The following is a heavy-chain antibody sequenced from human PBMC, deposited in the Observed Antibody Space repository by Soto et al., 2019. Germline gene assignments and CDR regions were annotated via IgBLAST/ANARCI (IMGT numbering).Heavy chain of an antibody. CDR3: ARRFLEWLVAFDI. D-gene: IGHD3-3*01. CDR1: GFTFSSYG. Sequence: VQLVESGGGVVQPGRSLRLSCAASGFTFSSYGMHWVRQAPGKGLEWVAVISYDGSNKYYADSVKGRFTISRDNSKNTLYLQMNSLRAEDTAVYYCARRFLEWLVAFDIWGQGTMVTVSS. CDR2: ISYDGSNK. V-gene: IGHV3-30*03. J-gene: IGHJ3*02.